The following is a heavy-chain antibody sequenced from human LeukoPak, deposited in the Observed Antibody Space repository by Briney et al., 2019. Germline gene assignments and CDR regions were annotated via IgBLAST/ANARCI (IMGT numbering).Heavy chain of an antibody. J-gene: IGHJ4*02. CDR2: INPNSGGT. CDR3: ARGPYYAPDY. V-gene: IGHV1-2*02. CDR1: RYTFTGYY. Sequence: ASVKVSCKASRYTFTGYYMHWVRQAPGQGLEWMGWINPNSGGTNYAQKFQGRVTMTSNTSISTAYMELSSLRSEDTAVYYCARGPYYAPDYWGQGTLVTVSS. D-gene: IGHD3-10*01.